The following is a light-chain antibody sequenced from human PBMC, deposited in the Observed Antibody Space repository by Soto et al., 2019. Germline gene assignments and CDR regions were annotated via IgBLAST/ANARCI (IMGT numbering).Light chain of an antibody. CDR1: QSVSSN. CDR2: GAS. CDR3: HHYSEFPFT. J-gene: IGKJ2*01. Sequence: EIVMTQSPATLSVSPGERATLSCRASQSVSSNLAWYQQKPGQAPRLLIYGASTRATGFPARFSGSGSGTEFTLTISSLQSEDFAFYYCHHYSEFPFTFGQGPKVEIK. V-gene: IGKV3-15*01.